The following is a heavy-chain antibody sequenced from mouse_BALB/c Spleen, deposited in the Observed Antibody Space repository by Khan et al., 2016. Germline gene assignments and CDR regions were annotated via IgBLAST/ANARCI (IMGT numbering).Heavy chain of an antibody. CDR2: INTNTGES. D-gene: IGHD3-2*01. CDR3: ANSGGQLGLPNY. Sequence: QIQLVQSGPELKKPGETVKISCKASGYMFTNYGMNWVKQAPGKGFKWMGWINTNTGESTYAEDFKGRFAFSLESSASTAYLKINNLKNEDTATYVCANSGGQLGLPNYWGQGTTLTVSS. V-gene: IGHV9-3*02. CDR1: GYMFTNYG. J-gene: IGHJ2*01.